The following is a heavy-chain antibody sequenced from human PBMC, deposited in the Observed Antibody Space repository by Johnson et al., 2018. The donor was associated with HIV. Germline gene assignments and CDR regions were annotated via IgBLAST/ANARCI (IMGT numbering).Heavy chain of an antibody. D-gene: IGHD1-26*01. CDR3: AREGGSYKDDAFDI. J-gene: IGHJ3*02. Sequence: EWVSIIYSGGSTYYADSVKGRFTISRDNSKNTLYLQMNSLRAEDTALYYCAREGGSYKDDAFDIWGQGTGVTVSS. CDR2: IYSGGST. V-gene: IGHV3-53*01.